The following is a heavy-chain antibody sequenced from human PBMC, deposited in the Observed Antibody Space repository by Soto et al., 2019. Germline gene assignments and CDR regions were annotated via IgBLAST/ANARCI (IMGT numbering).Heavy chain of an antibody. V-gene: IGHV1-69*13. CDR1: GGTLSSYA. D-gene: IGHD3-22*01. CDR3: VTLGYYYDSSGSMDY. J-gene: IGHJ4*02. Sequence: SVKVSCKASGGTLSSYAISWVRQAPGQGLEWMGGIIPIFGTANYAQKFQGRVTITADESTSTAYMELSSLRSEDTAVYYCVTLGYYYDSSGSMDYWGQGTLVTVSS. CDR2: IIPIFGTA.